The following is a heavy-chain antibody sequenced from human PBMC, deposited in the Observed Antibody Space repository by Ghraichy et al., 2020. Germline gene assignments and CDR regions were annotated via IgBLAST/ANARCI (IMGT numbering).Heavy chain of an antibody. D-gene: IGHD1-26*01. V-gene: IGHV3-48*02. CDR1: GFTFNSCS. J-gene: IGHJ4*02. CDR3: ARDNRWESPHYLDY. Sequence: GGSLRLSCAASGFTFNSCSMNWVRQAPGKGLEWVSYISSSGSKIHYADSVKGRFTISRDNVKNSLYLQMNSLREEDTAVYYCARDNRWESPHYLDYWGQGTLVTVSA. CDR2: ISSSGSKI.